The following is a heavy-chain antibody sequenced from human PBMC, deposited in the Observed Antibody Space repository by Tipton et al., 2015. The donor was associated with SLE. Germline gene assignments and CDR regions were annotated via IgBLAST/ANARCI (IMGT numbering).Heavy chain of an antibody. V-gene: IGHV3-23*01. CDR1: GFTFSSYA. J-gene: IGHJ6*03. CDR2: IRAGGDTT. Sequence: GSLRLSCAASGFTFSSYAMTWVRQAPGKGLEWVSSIRAGGDTTYYADSVKGRFTISRDNSKNTLYLQMNSLRAEDTAVYYCASPPPSNYYYYYMDVWGKGTTVTVSS. CDR3: ASPPPSNYYYYYMDV.